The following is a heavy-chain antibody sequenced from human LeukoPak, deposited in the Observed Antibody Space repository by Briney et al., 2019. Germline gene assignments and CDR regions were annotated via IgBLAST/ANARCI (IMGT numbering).Heavy chain of an antibody. CDR2: IRYDGSNK. CDR1: GFTFSSYG. J-gene: IGHJ6*04. Sequence: GGSLRLSCAASGFTFSSYGMHWVRQAPGKGLEWVAFIRYDGSNKYYADSVKGRFTISRDNSKNTLYLQMNSLRAEDTAVYYCAKEPPIVVEMDVWGKGTTVTDSS. V-gene: IGHV3-30*02. D-gene: IGHD2-2*01. CDR3: AKEPPIVVEMDV.